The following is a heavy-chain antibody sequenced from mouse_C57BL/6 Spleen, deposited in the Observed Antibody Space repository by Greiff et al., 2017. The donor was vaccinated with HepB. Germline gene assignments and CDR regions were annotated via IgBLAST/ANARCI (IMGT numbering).Heavy chain of an antibody. CDR2: IYPGDGDT. V-gene: IGHV1-82*01. Sequence: VQLQQSGPELVKPGASVKISCKASGYAFSSSWMNWVKQRPGKGLEWIGRIYPGDGDTNYNGKFKGKATLTADKSSSTAYMQLSSLTSEDSAVYFCAPNYDYEAWFAYWGQGTLVTVSA. CDR1: GYAFSSSW. D-gene: IGHD2-4*01. J-gene: IGHJ3*01. CDR3: APNYDYEAWFAY.